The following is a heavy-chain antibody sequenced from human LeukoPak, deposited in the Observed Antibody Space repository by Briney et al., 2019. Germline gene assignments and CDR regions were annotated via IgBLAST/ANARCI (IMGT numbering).Heavy chain of an antibody. CDR1: GFTFSSYA. J-gene: IGHJ3*02. D-gene: IGHD3-22*01. CDR3: ANSYDSSGYYLNPDAFDI. V-gene: IGHV3-23*01. Sequence: GGSLRLSCAASGFTFSSYAMSWVRQAPGKGLEWVSAISRSGGSTYYADSVKGRFTISRDNSKNTLYLQMNSLRAEDTAVYYCANSYDSSGYYLNPDAFDIWGQGTMVTVSS. CDR2: ISRSGGST.